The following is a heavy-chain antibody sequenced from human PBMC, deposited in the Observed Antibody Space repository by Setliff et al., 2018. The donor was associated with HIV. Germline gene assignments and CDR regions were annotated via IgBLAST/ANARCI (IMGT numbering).Heavy chain of an antibody. CDR2: INPGGGST. Sequence: GASVKVSCKASGYTFTSYYMHWVRQAPGQGLEWMGVINPGGGSTTYAQKFQDRVTMTRDTSTSTVYMELSSLRSQDTAMYYCARGWGGQDSYYYGMDVWGQGTTVTVSS. V-gene: IGHV1-46*01. CDR1: GYTFTSYY. CDR3: ARGWGGQDSYYYGMDV. J-gene: IGHJ6*02. D-gene: IGHD3-16*01.